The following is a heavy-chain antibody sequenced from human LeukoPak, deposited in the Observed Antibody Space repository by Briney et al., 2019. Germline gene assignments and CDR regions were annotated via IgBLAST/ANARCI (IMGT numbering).Heavy chain of an antibody. D-gene: IGHD2-2*01. CDR1: GGSISSGSHY. Sequence: SETLSLTCTVSGGSISSGSHYWSRIRQPAGKGLEWIGRIYTSGSTNYNPSLKSRVTISVDTSKNQFSLKLSSVTAADTAVYYCARGIVVVPGQLDYWGQGTLVTVSS. J-gene: IGHJ4*02. CDR3: ARGIVVVPGQLDY. CDR2: IYTSGST. V-gene: IGHV4-61*02.